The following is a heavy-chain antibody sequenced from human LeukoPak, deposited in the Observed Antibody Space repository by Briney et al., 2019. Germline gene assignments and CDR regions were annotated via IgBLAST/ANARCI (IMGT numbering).Heavy chain of an antibody. V-gene: IGHV5-10-1*01. CDR3: ARLLSYAFDI. CDR2: IYPIVSYT. Sequence: GESLNISCKGSAYSFTSYCITWVRYVRRKGLEWRGRIYPIVSYTTYSTSFPGHATSSSHKSIRTTYLHWSSPKASDTDMYYCARLLSYAFDIWGQGTMVTVSS. CDR1: AYSFTSYC. D-gene: IGHD2-15*01. J-gene: IGHJ3*02.